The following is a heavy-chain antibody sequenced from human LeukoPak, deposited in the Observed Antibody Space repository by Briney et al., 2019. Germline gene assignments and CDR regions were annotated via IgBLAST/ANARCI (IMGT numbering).Heavy chain of an antibody. V-gene: IGHV1-2*02. D-gene: IGHD2-15*01. CDR1: GYTFTCYY. J-gene: IGHJ1*01. CDR3: ACRRSSLEHFQH. CDR2: INPNSGCT. Sequence: ASVKVACKASGYTFTCYYMHWVRQAPGQGLEWMGWINPNSGCTNYAQKFQGRVTMTRHTSISTAYMQLSRLRSDDTAVCYCACRRSSLEHFQHWGQGTLVTVSS.